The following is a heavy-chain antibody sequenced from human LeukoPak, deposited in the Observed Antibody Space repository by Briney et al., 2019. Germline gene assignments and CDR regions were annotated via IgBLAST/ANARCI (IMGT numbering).Heavy chain of an antibody. V-gene: IGHV4-4*02. CDR3: ARGHNENNYKSTIDV. D-gene: IGHD1/OR15-1a*01. J-gene: IGHJ3*01. CDR2: IYHRGRT. Sequence: PSETLSLTCAVSGDSISTSTWWNWIRQPPGKGLEGIGEIYHRGRTNRNPSLKSRVTISVDKTMNQFSLKLSSVTAADTAMYYCARGHNENNYKSTIDVWGQGTMVTVSS. CDR1: GDSISTSTW.